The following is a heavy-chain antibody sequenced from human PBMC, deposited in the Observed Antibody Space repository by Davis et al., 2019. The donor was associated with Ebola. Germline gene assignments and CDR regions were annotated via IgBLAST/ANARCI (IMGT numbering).Heavy chain of an antibody. CDR1: GFTFSSYS. CDR2: ISSRSSTI. J-gene: IGHJ6*02. Sequence: GGSLRLSCAASGFTFSSYSMNWVRQAPGKGLEWVSYISSRSSTIYYADSVKGRFTISRDNAKNSLYLQMNSLRDEDTAVYYCARDLGRWGPYYYYGMDVWGQGTTVTVSS. D-gene: IGHD4-23*01. CDR3: ARDLGRWGPYYYYGMDV. V-gene: IGHV3-48*02.